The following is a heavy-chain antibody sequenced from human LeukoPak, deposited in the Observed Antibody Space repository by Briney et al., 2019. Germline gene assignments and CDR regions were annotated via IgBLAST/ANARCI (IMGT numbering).Heavy chain of an antibody. CDR1: GFAFSSYS. J-gene: IGHJ4*02. CDR2: ISSSSSYI. CDR3: ARVGATHGPFDY. Sequence: GGSLRLSCAASGFAFSSYSMNWVRQAPGKGLEWVSSISSSSSYIYYADSMKGRFTISRDNSKNTLYLQMNSLRAEDTAVYYCARVGATHGPFDYWGQGTLVTVSS. D-gene: IGHD3-16*01. V-gene: IGHV3-21*01.